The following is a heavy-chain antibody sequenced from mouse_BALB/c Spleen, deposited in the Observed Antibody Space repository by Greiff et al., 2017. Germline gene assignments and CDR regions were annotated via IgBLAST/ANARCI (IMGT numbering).Heavy chain of an antibody. J-gene: IGHJ3*01. CDR1: GYSITSDYA. D-gene: IGHD2-1*01. CDR2: ISYSGST. CDR3: ARYGNYFAY. Sequence: DVKLQESGPGLVKPSQSLSLTCTVTGYSITSDYAWNWIRQFPGNKLEWMGYISYSGSTSYNPSLKSRISITRDTSKNQFFLQLNSVTTEDTATYYCARYGNYFAYWGQGTLVTVSA. V-gene: IGHV3-2*02.